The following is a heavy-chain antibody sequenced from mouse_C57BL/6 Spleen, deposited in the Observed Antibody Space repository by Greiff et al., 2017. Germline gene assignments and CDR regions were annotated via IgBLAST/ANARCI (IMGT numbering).Heavy chain of an antibody. D-gene: IGHD2-3*01. V-gene: IGHV1-64*01. CDR1: GYTFTSYW. J-gene: IGHJ4*01. CDR2: IHPNSGST. CDR3: ASCYEYYAMDY. Sequence: QVQLQQPGAELVKPGASVKLSCKASGYTFTSYWMHWVKQRPGQGLEWIGMIHPNSGSTNYNEKFKGKATLTVDKSSSTAYMQLRSLTSEDSAVYDCASCYEYYAMDYWGQGTSVTVSS.